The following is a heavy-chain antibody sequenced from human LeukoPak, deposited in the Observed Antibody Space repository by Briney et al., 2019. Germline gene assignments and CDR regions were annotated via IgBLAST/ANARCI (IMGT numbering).Heavy chain of an antibody. CDR2: ISYDGSNK. CDR3: AKDHLRYYYYYGMNV. CDR1: GFTFSVYG. Sequence: GGSLRLSCAASGFTFSVYGMHWVRQAPGKGLEWVAVISYDGSNKYYADSVKGRFTISRDNSKNTLYLQMNSLRAEDTAVYYCAKDHLRYYYYYGMNVWGQGTTVTVSS. J-gene: IGHJ6*02. V-gene: IGHV3-30*18. D-gene: IGHD4-17*01.